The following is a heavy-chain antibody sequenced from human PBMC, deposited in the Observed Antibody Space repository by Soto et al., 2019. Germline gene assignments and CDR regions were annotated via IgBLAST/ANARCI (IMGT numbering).Heavy chain of an antibody. CDR1: GGSINGHY. Sequence: QVRLQESGPGLVKPSETLSLTCSVSGGSINGHYWSWSRQSPGDRPEYIGCAYYDGSTDYSPSLKSRVNISVDTSKNQFSLSLRSATVADSAVYFCARGRNWFHPWGQGARVSVAS. V-gene: IGHV4-59*11. CDR2: AYYDGST. J-gene: IGHJ5*02. CDR3: ARGRNWFHP.